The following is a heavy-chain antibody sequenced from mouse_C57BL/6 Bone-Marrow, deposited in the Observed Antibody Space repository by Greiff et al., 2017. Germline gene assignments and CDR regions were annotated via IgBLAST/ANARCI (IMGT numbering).Heavy chain of an antibody. J-gene: IGHJ3*01. CDR1: GYTFTSYW. V-gene: IGHV1-5*01. D-gene: IGHD1-1*01. Sequence: EVQLQQSGTVLARPGASVKMSCKTSGYTFTSYWMNWVKQRPGQGLEWIGAIYPGNSDTSYNQKFKGKAKLTACTSAINAYMELSRLTNTSSAVYYCQVLYYGRAWFAYWGQGTLVTVSA. CDR3: QVLYYGRAWFAY. CDR2: IYPGNSDT.